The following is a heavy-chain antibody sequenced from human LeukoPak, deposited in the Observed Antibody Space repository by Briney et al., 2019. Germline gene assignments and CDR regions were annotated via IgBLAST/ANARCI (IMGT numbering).Heavy chain of an antibody. CDR3: ARDGEYYYDSSGSPSSDY. CDR1: GYTFTSYD. V-gene: IGHV1-8*01. J-gene: IGHJ4*02. D-gene: IGHD3-22*01. Sequence: ASVKVTCKASGYTFTSYDINWVRQATGQGLEWMGWMNPNSGNAGYAQKFQGRVTMTRNTSISTAYMELSSLRSEDTAVYYCARDGEYYYDSSGSPSSDYWGQGTLVTVSS. CDR2: MNPNSGNA.